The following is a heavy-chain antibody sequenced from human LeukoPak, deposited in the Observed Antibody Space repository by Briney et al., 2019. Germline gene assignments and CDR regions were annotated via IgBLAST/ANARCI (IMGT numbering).Heavy chain of an antibody. J-gene: IGHJ4*02. D-gene: IGHD4/OR15-4a*01. CDR1: AFSLSTSGVG. CDR2: IYWNDDK. CDR3: AHLMVGSYCFDY. Sequence: SGPTLVKPTQTLTLTCTFSAFSLSTSGVGVGWIRQPPGKALEWLALIYWNDDKRYSPLLESRLTITKDTSKNQVVLTMINMDPVDTATYYCAHLMVGSYCFDYWGQGTLVTVSS. V-gene: IGHV2-5*01.